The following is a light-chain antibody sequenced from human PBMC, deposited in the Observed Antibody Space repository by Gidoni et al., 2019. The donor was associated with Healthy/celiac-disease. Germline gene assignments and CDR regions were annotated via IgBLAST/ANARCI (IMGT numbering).Light chain of an antibody. V-gene: IGKV3-15*01. Sequence: EIVMTQSPATLSVSPGERATLSCRASQSVSSNLAWYQQKPGQAPRLLIDGASTRATGIPARFSGSGSGTEFTLTISSLQSEDFAGYYCQQYNNWPTFGQXTKVESK. CDR2: GAS. CDR3: QQYNNWPT. J-gene: IGKJ1*01. CDR1: QSVSSN.